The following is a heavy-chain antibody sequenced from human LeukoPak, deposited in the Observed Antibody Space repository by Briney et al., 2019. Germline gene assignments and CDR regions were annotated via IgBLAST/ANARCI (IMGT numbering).Heavy chain of an antibody. CDR1: GFTFSSYE. D-gene: IGHD6-6*01. J-gene: IGHJ4*02. CDR3: ARGGAARPDF. V-gene: IGHV3-7*01. Sequence: GGSLRLSCAASGFTFSSYEMNWVRQTPGKGLEWVAKIKADGGEKDHVASVKGRFTISRDNAKNSLYLQMNSLRVEDTAVYYCARGGAARPDFWGQGTLVTVS. CDR2: IKADGGEK.